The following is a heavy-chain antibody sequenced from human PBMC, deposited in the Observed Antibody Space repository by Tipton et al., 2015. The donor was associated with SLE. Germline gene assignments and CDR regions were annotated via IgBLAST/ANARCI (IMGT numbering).Heavy chain of an antibody. CDR2: IVSSGDR. V-gene: IGHV4-4*07. J-gene: IGHJ2*01. Sequence: TLSLTCTVSGGSISFDYWSWIRQSAGRGLEWIGRIVSSGDRDYNPSLRSRVTMSIDASQNRVSLRLKSVSAADTAVYYCARGSDGEYVRYFDVWGPGTLVTVSS. CDR3: ARGSDGEYVRYFDV. CDR1: GGSISFDY. D-gene: IGHD4-17*01.